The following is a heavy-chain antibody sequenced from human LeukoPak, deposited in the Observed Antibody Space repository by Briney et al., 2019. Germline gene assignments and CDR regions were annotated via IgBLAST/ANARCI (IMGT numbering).Heavy chain of an antibody. CDR1: GYTFTSYG. Sequence: ASVKVSCKASGYTFTSYGISWVRQAPGQGLEWMGWISAYNGNTNYAQKLQGRVTMTRDTSISTAYMELSRLRSDDTAVYYCARDSKGITGTTPNLDYWGQGTLVTVSS. CDR2: ISAYNGNT. J-gene: IGHJ4*02. V-gene: IGHV1-18*01. D-gene: IGHD1-7*01. CDR3: ARDSKGITGTTPNLDY.